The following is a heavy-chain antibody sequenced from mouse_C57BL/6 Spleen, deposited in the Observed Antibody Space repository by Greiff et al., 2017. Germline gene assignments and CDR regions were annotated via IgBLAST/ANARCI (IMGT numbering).Heavy chain of an antibody. CDR1: GYAFSSYW. Sequence: LVESGAELVKPGASVKISCKASGYAFSSYWMNWVKQRPGKGLEWIGQIYPGDGDTNYNGKFKGKATLTADKSSSTAYMQLSSLTSEDSAVYFCARGGLRFYAMDYWGQGTSVTVSS. CDR2: IYPGDGDT. CDR3: ARGGLRFYAMDY. V-gene: IGHV1-80*01. J-gene: IGHJ4*01. D-gene: IGHD1-1*01.